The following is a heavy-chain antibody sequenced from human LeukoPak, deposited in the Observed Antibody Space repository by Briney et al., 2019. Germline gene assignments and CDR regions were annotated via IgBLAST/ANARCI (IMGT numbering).Heavy chain of an antibody. D-gene: IGHD2-15*01. V-gene: IGHV3-49*04. CDR2: LRSKAYGGTT. CDR3: TRGYCSGGGCYYYYYYGMDV. Sequence: GGSLRLSCTASGFTFGDYAMSWVRQAPGRGLEWVGFLRSKAYGGTTEYAASVKGRFTISRDDSKSIAYLQMNSLKTEDTAVYYCTRGYCSGGGCYYYYYYGMDVWGQGTTVTVSS. CDR1: GFTFGDYA. J-gene: IGHJ6*02.